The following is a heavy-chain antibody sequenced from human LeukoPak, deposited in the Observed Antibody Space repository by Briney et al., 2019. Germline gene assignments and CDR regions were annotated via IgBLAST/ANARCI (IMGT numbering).Heavy chain of an antibody. J-gene: IGHJ6*03. CDR2: INHSGST. V-gene: IGHV4-34*01. CDR1: GGSFSGYY. Sequence: SETLSLTCAVYGGSFSGYYWSWIRQPPGKGLEWIGEINHSGSTNYNPSLKSRVTISVDTSKNQFSLKLSSVTAADTAVYYCARSPVVPAAIRGYYYYMDVWGKGTTVTVSS. CDR3: ARSPVVPAAIRGYYYYMDV. D-gene: IGHD2-2*01.